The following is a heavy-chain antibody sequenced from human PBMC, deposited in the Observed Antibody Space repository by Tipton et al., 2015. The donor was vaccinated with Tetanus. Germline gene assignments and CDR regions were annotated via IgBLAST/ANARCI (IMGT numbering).Heavy chain of an antibody. J-gene: IGHJ6*02. Sequence: TLSLTCTVSGGSISSYYWSWIRQPPGKGLEWIGYIYYSGSTNYNPSLKSRVTISVDTSKNQFSLKLSSVTAADTAVYYCARVQLLWFGELLRYYYGMDVWGQGTTVTVSS. CDR3: ARVQLLWFGELLRYYYGMDV. CDR1: GGSISSYY. CDR2: IYYSGST. D-gene: IGHD3-10*01. V-gene: IGHV4-59*01.